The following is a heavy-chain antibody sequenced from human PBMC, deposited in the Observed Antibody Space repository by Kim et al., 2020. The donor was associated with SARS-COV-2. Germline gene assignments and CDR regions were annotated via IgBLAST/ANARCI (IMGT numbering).Heavy chain of an antibody. Sequence: NSPSLKRRRSMSADTSENQFSLKLSSVTAADTAVYYCARIYSSYYYMDVWGKGTSVTVS. J-gene: IGHJ6*03. V-gene: IGHV4-39*01. CDR3: ARIYSSYYYMDV.